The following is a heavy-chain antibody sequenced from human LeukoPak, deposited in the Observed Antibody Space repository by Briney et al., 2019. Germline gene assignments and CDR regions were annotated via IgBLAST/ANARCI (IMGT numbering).Heavy chain of an antibody. J-gene: IGHJ4*02. Sequence: SETLSLTCAVYGGSFSGYYWSWIRQPPGKGLEWIGEINHSGSTNYNPSLKSRVTISVDTSKNQFSLKLSSVTAADTAVYYCGAATYYYGSGSYNIWGQGTLVTVSS. CDR1: GGSFSGYY. CDR3: GAATYYYGSGSYNI. V-gene: IGHV4-34*01. D-gene: IGHD3-10*01. CDR2: INHSGST.